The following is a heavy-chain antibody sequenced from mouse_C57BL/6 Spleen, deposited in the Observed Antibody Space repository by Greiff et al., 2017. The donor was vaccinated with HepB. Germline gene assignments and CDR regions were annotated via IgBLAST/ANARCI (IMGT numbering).Heavy chain of an antibody. CDR1: GYSFPTFG. J-gene: IGHJ3*01. CDR3: PRPPQSWFAY. D-gene: IGHD3-2*02. CDR2: IYPRSGNT. V-gene: IGHV1-81*01. Sequence: QVQLQQSGAELARPGASVKLSCKAPGYSFPTFGLCGVKQRTGQGLECIGEIYPRSGNTYYNEKFKGMATLTADKSSSKSYMELRSLTSEDSAVYFCPRPPQSWFAYWGEGTLVTVSA.